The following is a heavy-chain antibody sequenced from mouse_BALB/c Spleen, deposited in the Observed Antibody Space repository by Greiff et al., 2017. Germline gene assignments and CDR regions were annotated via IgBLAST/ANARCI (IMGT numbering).Heavy chain of an antibody. V-gene: IGHV1S56*01. CDR1: GYTFTSYY. Sequence: QVQLQQSGPELVKPGASVRISCTASGYTFTSYYLHWVKQRPGQGLEWIGWIYPGNVNTKYNEKFKGKATLTADKSSSTAYMQLSSLTSEDSAVYVCANYYGSSWFAYWGQGTLVTVSA. CDR3: ANYYGSSWFAY. D-gene: IGHD1-1*01. J-gene: IGHJ3*01. CDR2: IYPGNVNT.